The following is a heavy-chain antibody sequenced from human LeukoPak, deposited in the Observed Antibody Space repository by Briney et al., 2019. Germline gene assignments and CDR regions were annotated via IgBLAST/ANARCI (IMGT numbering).Heavy chain of an antibody. CDR2: INTDGSST. D-gene: IGHD6-13*01. CDR3: ARDRSSSWYYDAFDI. CDR1: GFTFSSYW. V-gene: IGHV3-74*01. Sequence: GGSLRLSCAASGFTFSSYWMHWVRQAPGKRLVWVSRINTDGSSTSYADSVKGRFTISRDNAKNTLYLQMNSLRAEDTAVYYCARDRSSSWYYDAFDIWGQGTMVTVSS. J-gene: IGHJ3*02.